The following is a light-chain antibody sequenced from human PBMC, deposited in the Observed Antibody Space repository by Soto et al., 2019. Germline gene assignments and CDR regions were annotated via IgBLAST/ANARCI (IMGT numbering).Light chain of an antibody. CDR2: WAS. J-gene: IGKJ2*01. CDR3: QQYYSTPYT. Sequence: DIVMTQSADSLAVSLGERTTINCKSSQSVLYSSNNKNYLAWYQHKPGQPPKLLIYWASTRESGVPDRFSGSCSGTDFTLTISSLQAEDVAVYYCQQYYSTPYTFGQGTKLEIK. V-gene: IGKV4-1*01. CDR1: QSVLYSSNNKNY.